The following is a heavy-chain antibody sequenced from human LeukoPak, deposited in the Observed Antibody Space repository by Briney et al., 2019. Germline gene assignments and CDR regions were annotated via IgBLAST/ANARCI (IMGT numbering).Heavy chain of an antibody. CDR3: ATLPGVTFDY. CDR2: IRYDGSNK. V-gene: IGHV3-30*02. CDR1: GFTFTTYS. D-gene: IGHD2-21*02. J-gene: IGHJ4*02. Sequence: GGSLRLSCEASGFTFTTYSMTWVRQAPGKGLEWVAFIRYDGSNKYYADSVKGRFTISRDNSKNTLYLQMNSLRSEDTAVYYCATLPGVTFDYWGQGTLVTVSS.